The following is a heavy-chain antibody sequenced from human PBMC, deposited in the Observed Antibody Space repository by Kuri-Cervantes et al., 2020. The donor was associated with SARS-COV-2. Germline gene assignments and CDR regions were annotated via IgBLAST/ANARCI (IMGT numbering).Heavy chain of an antibody. CDR3: ARKVRSGGSPCGMDV. Sequence: GGSLRLSCAVSGFTFSSYWMHWVRQVPGKGLEWVSRISTDGRSTKYADSVKGRFTISRDNAKSTLYLQMITLRAEDTAVYYCARKVRSGGSPCGMDVWGQGTTVTVSS. CDR1: GFTFSSYW. CDR2: ISTDGRST. D-gene: IGHD6-19*01. J-gene: IGHJ6*02. V-gene: IGHV3-74*03.